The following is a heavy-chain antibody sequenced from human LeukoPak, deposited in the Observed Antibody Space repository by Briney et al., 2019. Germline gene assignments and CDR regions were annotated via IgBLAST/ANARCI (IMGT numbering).Heavy chain of an antibody. D-gene: IGHD6-13*01. J-gene: IGHJ4*02. Sequence: ASVKVSCKASGGTFSSYAISWVRQAPGQGLEWMGRIIPIFGTANYAQKFQGRVTITTDESTSTAYMELSSLRSGDTAVYYCARGIERSSSWYHADYWGQGTLVTVSS. CDR3: ARGIERSSSWYHADY. CDR2: IIPIFGTA. CDR1: GGTFSSYA. V-gene: IGHV1-69*05.